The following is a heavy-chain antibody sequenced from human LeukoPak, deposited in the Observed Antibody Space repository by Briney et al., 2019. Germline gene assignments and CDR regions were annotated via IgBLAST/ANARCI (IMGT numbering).Heavy chain of an antibody. D-gene: IGHD3-3*01. CDR1: GGSISPSY. CDR2: IYYSGST. J-gene: IGHJ4*02. V-gene: IGHV4-59*04. CDR3: ARLDYDFWSGNHDY. Sequence: SETLSLTCTVSGGSISPSYWSWIRQPPGKGLEWIGSIYYSGSTFYNPSLQSRVTISVDTSKNQFSLRLSSVSAADTAVYYCARLDYDFWSGNHDYWGQGTLVTVSS.